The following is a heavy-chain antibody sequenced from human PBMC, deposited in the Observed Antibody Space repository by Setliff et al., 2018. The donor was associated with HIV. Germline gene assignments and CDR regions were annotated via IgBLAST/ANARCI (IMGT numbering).Heavy chain of an antibody. CDR3: ARKLRPGHGVDV. Sequence: GSLRLSCVASGFTISSDWMHWVRLVPGKGLEWVSRVHSDGFKTNHADSVRGRFTISRDNAKNTIFLQMNSLGVEDTAMYFCARKLRPGHGVDVWGQGTTVTVSS. J-gene: IGHJ6*02. CDR2: VHSDGFKT. V-gene: IGHV3-74*01. D-gene: IGHD3-10*01. CDR1: GFTISSDW.